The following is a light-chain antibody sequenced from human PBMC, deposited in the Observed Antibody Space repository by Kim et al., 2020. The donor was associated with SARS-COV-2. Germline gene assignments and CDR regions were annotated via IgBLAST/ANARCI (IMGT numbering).Light chain of an antibody. CDR2: DAS. J-gene: IGKJ5*01. Sequence: VSPGERVALSCRASQSVGGNLAWYQQKPGQAPRLLIRDASTRATDIPARFSGSGSGTEFTLTISSLQSEDFAVYYCQQYADWPITFGQGTRLEIK. CDR3: QQYADWPIT. CDR1: QSVGGN. V-gene: IGKV3-15*01.